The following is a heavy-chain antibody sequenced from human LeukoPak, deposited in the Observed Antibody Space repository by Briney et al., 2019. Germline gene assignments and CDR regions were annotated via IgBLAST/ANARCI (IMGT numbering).Heavy chain of an antibody. CDR2: ITGSGNRT. CDR1: GFTFSSFA. J-gene: IGHJ4*02. D-gene: IGHD2-8*02. Sequence: PGGSLRLSCAASGFTFSSFAMSWVRQAPGKGLEWVSAITGSGNRTYYADSVKGRFTISRDNSKNTLYLQMNNLRAEDMAVYYCADFAATGTGYWGQGTLVTVSS. CDR3: ADFAATGTGY. V-gene: IGHV3-23*01.